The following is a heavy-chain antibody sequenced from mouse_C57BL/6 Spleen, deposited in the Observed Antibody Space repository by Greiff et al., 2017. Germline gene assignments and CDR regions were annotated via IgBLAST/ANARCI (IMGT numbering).Heavy chain of an antibody. Sequence: EVKLMESGEGLVKPGGSLKLSCAASGFTFSSYAMSWVRQTPEKRLEWVAYISSGGDYIYYADTVKGRFTISRDNARNTLYLQMSSLKSEDTAMYYCTRGRGYGNYDYWGQGTTLTVSS. J-gene: IGHJ2*01. CDR1: GFTFSSYA. V-gene: IGHV5-9-1*02. D-gene: IGHD2-1*01. CDR3: TRGRGYGNYDY. CDR2: ISSGGDYI.